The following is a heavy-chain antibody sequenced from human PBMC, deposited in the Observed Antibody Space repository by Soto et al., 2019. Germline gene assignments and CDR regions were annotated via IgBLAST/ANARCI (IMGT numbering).Heavy chain of an antibody. V-gene: IGHV4-30-4*01. D-gene: IGHD2-21*02. CDR3: ARERRGGDSDGGVDY. Sequence: QVQLQESGPGLVRPSQTLSLTCIVSGASLSSGDYYWSWIRQPPGKGLEWIAFIYYNGNNFYNPSLQRRVTIAIGPSNHQFSLKVRSVTAADTAVYYCARERRGGDSDGGVDYWGQGTLVTVPS. CDR2: IYYNGNN. CDR1: GASLSSGDYY. J-gene: IGHJ4*02.